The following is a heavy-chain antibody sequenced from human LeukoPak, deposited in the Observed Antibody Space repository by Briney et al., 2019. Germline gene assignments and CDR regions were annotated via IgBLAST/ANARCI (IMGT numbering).Heavy chain of an antibody. CDR1: GFTFSSYW. Sequence: GGSLRLSCAASGFTFSSYWMTWVRQAPGKGLECVANIKQAGSEKYYVDSVKGRFTISRDNAQNSLYLQMNSLRAEDTAVYYCARRVVTATDDAFDIWGQGTMVTVSS. J-gene: IGHJ3*02. D-gene: IGHD2-21*02. CDR3: ARRVVTATDDAFDI. V-gene: IGHV3-7*03. CDR2: IKQAGSEK.